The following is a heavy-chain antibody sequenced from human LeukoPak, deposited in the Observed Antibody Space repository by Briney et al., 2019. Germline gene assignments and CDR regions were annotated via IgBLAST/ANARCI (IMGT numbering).Heavy chain of an antibody. CDR3: ARDFYDFWSGYNYYYGMDV. D-gene: IGHD3-3*01. Sequence: GGSLRLSCAASGFTFSSYSMTWVRQAPGKGLEWVSSISSSSSYIYYADSVKGRFTISRDNAKNSLYLQMNSLRAEDTAVYYCARDFYDFWSGYNYYYGMDVWGQGTTVTVSS. V-gene: IGHV3-21*01. CDR1: GFTFSSYS. CDR2: ISSSSSYI. J-gene: IGHJ6*02.